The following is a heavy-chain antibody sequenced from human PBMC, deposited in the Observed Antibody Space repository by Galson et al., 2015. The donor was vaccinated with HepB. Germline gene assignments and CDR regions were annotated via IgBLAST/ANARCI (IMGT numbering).Heavy chain of an antibody. V-gene: IGHV3-7*01. CDR2: VKKDGSRK. Sequence: SLRLSCAASGFTFNIYWMTWVRQVAGKRLEWVASVKKDGSRKDYIDSVRGRFTASRDNAKNSLYLQMDNLSAEDTGVYYCAGRQSEIGEKYFDYWGQGTLVIVSS. D-gene: IGHD4-17*01. CDR1: GFTFNIYW. CDR3: AGRQSEIGEKYFDY. J-gene: IGHJ4*02.